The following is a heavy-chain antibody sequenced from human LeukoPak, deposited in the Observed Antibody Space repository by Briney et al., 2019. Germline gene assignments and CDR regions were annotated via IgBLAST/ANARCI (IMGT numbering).Heavy chain of an antibody. CDR1: GFTFSSYA. Sequence: QSGGSLRLSCAASGFTFSSYAMSWVRQAPGKGLEWVATISSSGSGSNTYYADSVKGRFTISKDNSKNTLYLQMNSLKTDDTAVYYCAKRGEGLPRWYSMDVWGNGNTVTVSS. V-gene: IGHV3-23*01. J-gene: IGHJ6*03. D-gene: IGHD3-10*01. CDR3: AKRGEGLPRWYSMDV. CDR2: ISSSGSGSNT.